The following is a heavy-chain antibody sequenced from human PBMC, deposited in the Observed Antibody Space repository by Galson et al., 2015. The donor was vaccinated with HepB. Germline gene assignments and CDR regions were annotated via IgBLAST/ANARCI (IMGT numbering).Heavy chain of an antibody. CDR3: ARVVGTYYDFWSGYGPFDY. CDR2: INAGNGKT. Sequence: SVKVSCKASGYSSTNYAMHWVRQAPGQRLEWMGWINAGNGKTKYSQKLQGRVSITRDTSASTGYMELSSLRSEDTAVYYCARVVGTYYDFWSGYGPFDYWGQGTLVTVSS. J-gene: IGHJ4*02. CDR1: GYSSTNYA. V-gene: IGHV1-3*01. D-gene: IGHD3-3*01.